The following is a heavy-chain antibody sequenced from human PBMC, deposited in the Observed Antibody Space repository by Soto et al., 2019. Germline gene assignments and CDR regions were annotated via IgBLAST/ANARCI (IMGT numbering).Heavy chain of an antibody. Sequence: ASVKVSCKASGYTFTGYYMHWVRQAPGQGLEWMGWINPNSGGTNYAQKFQGWVTMTRDTSISTAYMELSRLRSDDTAVYYCARAPSGYGSYDYYYGMDVWGQGTTVTVSS. J-gene: IGHJ6*02. CDR3: ARAPSGYGSYDYYYGMDV. V-gene: IGHV1-2*04. CDR2: INPNSGGT. D-gene: IGHD3-22*01. CDR1: GYTFTGYY.